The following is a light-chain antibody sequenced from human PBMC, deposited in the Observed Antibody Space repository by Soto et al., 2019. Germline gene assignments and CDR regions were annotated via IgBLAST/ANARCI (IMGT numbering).Light chain of an antibody. V-gene: IGKV1-5*01. Sequence: DIQMTQSPSTLSASVGDRVTITCRASQSISTYLAWYQQKPGKAPKLLIYHASNLESGVPSRFSGSGSGTEFTLTISSLQPDDFATYYCQQYNSYSYTFGHGTKLEIK. CDR2: HAS. CDR3: QQYNSYSYT. J-gene: IGKJ2*01. CDR1: QSISTY.